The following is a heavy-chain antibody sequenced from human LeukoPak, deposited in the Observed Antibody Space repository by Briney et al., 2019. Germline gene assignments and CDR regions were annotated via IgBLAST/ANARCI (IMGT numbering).Heavy chain of an antibody. Sequence: ASVKVSCKASGGTFSSYAISWVRQAPGQGLEWMGGIVPIFGSANYAQKFQGRVTITADESTTTAYMELTGLRSEDTAVYYCAKDEGVANRWFDPWGQGTLVTVSS. CDR1: GGTFSSYA. CDR2: IVPIFGSA. V-gene: IGHV1-69*13. J-gene: IGHJ5*02. D-gene: IGHD5-12*01. CDR3: AKDEGVANRWFDP.